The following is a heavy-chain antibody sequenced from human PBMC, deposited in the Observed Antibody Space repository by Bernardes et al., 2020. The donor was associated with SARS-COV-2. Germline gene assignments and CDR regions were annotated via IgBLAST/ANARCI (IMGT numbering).Heavy chain of an antibody. CDR3: ARIIYEYDDYGDFRNWYFDL. V-gene: IGHV2-70*11. Sequence: SGPTLVKPTQTLTPTCTFSGFSLSTSGMCVSWIRQPPGKALEWLARIDWDDDKYYSTSLKTRLTISKDTSKNQVVLTMTNMDPVDTATYYCARIIYEYDDYGDFRNWYFDLWGRGTLVTVSS. CDR2: IDWDDDK. J-gene: IGHJ2*01. CDR1: GFSLSTSGMC. D-gene: IGHD4-17*01.